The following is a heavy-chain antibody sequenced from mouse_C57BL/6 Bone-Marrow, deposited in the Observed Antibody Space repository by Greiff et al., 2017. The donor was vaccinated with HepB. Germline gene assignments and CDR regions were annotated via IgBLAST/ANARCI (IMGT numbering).Heavy chain of an antibody. J-gene: IGHJ1*03. CDR1: GFTFSDYY. CDR3: ARITTVVAHWYFDV. D-gene: IGHD1-1*01. CDR2: INYDGSST. V-gene: IGHV5-16*01. Sequence: VQLKESEGGLVQPGSSMKLSCTASGFTFSDYYMAWVRQVPEKGLEWVANINYDGSSTYYLDSLKSRFIISRDNAKNILYLQMSSLKSEDTATYYCARITTVVAHWYFDVWGTGTTVTVSS.